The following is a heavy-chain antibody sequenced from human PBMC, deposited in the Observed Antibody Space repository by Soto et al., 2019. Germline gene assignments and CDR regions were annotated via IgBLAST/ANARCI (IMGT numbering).Heavy chain of an antibody. CDR2: ISGSGGST. Sequence: EVQLLESGGGLVQPGGSLRLSCAAFGFTFSSYAMSWVRQAPGKGLEWVSAISGSGGSTYYADSVKGRFTISRDNSKNTLYLQMNSLRAEDTAVYYCAKAGGRYYDSSGYWGIDYWGQGTLVTVSS. CDR1: GFTFSSYA. V-gene: IGHV3-23*01. D-gene: IGHD3-22*01. CDR3: AKAGGRYYDSSGYWGIDY. J-gene: IGHJ4*02.